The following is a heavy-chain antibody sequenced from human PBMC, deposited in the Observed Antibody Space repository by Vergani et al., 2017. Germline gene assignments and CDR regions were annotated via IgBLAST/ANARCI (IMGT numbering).Heavy chain of an antibody. V-gene: IGHV4-61*08. D-gene: IGHD3-3*01. CDR2: IYYSGST. Sequence: QVQLQESGPGLVKPSQTLSLTCTVSGGSVSSGDYYWSWIRQPPGKGLEWIGYIYYSGSTNYNPSLKSRVTISVDTSKNQFSLKLSSVTAADTAVYYCARDRITIFGVAHYYYYGMDVWGQGTTVTVSS. CDR3: ARDRITIFGVAHYYYYGMDV. J-gene: IGHJ6*02. CDR1: GGSVSSGDYY.